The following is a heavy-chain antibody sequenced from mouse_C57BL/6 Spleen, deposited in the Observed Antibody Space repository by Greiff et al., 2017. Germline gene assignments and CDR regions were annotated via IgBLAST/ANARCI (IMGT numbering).Heavy chain of an antibody. CDR3: AEVITTVVADAMDY. Sequence: VQLKESVAELVRPGASVKLSCTASGFNIKNTYMHWVKQRPEQGLEWIGRIDPANGSTKYAPKFQGKATITADTSSNTAYLQLSSLTSEDTAIYYCAEVITTVVADAMDYWGQGTSVTVSS. V-gene: IGHV14-3*01. J-gene: IGHJ4*01. CDR1: GFNIKNTY. CDR2: IDPANGST. D-gene: IGHD1-1*01.